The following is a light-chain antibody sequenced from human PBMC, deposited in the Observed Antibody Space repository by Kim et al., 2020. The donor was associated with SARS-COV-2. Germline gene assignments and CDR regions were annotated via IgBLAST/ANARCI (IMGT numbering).Light chain of an antibody. CDR1: SSDIGNYNL. CDR2: EVS. Sequence: QSALTQPASVSGSPGQSITISCTGTSSDIGNYNLVSWYQQRPGKAPKLLIFEVSKRPSGVSNRFSGSKSGDTASLTISGLQAEDESDYYCCSYAGSRSFVVFGGGTKVTVL. CDR3: CSYAGSRSFVV. V-gene: IGLV2-23*02. J-gene: IGLJ2*01.